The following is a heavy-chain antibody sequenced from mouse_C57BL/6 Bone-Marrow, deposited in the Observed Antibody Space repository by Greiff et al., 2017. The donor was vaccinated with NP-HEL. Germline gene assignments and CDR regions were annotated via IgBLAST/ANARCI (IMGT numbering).Heavy chain of an antibody. V-gene: IGHV5-9*01. CDR1: GFTFSSYT. J-gene: IGHJ2*01. CDR2: ISGGGGNT. CDR3: SRHWRRNEEFDY. Sequence: EVKLVESGGGLVKPGGSLKLSCAASGFTFSSYTMSWVRQTPEKRLEWVATISGGGGNTYYPDSVKGRFTISRDNAKNTLYLQMSSLRSEDTALYDCSRHWRRNEEFDYWGQGTTLTVSS.